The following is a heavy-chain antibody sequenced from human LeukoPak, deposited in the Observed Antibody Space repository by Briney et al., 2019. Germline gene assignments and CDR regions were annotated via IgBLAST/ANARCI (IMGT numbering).Heavy chain of an antibody. Sequence: PSETLSLTCTVSGDSISNSAYYWGWIRQPPGKGLDWIGSIHYSGRTYYNPSLNSRVTISVDTSKNQFSLKLSSVTAADTAVYYYARLSRTNSSGYYFDYWGQGTLVTVSS. CDR2: IHYSGRT. V-gene: IGHV4-39*07. J-gene: IGHJ4*02. CDR1: GDSISNSAYY. CDR3: ARLSRTNSSGYYFDY. D-gene: IGHD3-22*01.